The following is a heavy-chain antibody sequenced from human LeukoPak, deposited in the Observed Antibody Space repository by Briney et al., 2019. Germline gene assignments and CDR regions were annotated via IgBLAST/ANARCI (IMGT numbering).Heavy chain of an antibody. CDR2: FDDRSDRKGAATT. CDR3: ATRGCSGGYCYSYFDY. V-gene: IGHV3-48*04. Sequence: GMSLRLSCAVSGFHFSDYSMNWVRQAPGKGLEWISYFDDRSDRKGAATTSYADSVKGRFTISRDAAKNSLYLQMNSLRAEDTAVYYCATRGCSGGYCYSYFDYWGQGTLVTVSS. D-gene: IGHD2-15*01. J-gene: IGHJ4*02. CDR1: GFHFSDYS.